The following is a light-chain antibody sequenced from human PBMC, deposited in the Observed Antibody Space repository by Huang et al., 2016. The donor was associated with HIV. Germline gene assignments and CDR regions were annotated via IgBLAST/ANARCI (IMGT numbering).Light chain of an antibody. CDR1: QSVSSNH. CDR2: VTP. J-gene: IGKJ3*01. CDR3: QHYGSSLLT. V-gene: IGKV3-20*01. Sequence: EIVLTQSPGTLSLSPGERDTLSLRASQSVSSNHLVWYQQKPGQAPRLLIYVTPTRATGIPDGCSGSGSGTDFTLTISRLEPEDLAVYYCQHYGSSLLTFGPGTKMHIK.